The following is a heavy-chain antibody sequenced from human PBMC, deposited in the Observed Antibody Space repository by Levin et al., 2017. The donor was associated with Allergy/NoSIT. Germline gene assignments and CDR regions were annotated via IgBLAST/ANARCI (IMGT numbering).Heavy chain of an antibody. J-gene: IGHJ4*02. CDR3: ARDRWPEVANANYIEY. D-gene: IGHD2-15*01. CDR1: SYTFGSYR. V-gene: IGHV1-18*01. Sequence: PGESLKISCKASSYTFGSYRISWVRQAPGQGLEWMGWISPNNGKTDYAQNVQGRLTLTTDRSTSTAYMELRSLRSDDTAVYYCARDRWPEVANANYIEYWGQGSLVTVYS. CDR2: ISPNNGKT.